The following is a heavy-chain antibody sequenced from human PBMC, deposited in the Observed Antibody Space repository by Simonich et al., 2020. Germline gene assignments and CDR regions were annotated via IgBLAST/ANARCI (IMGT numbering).Heavy chain of an antibody. V-gene: IGHV1-2*06. D-gene: IGHD6-19*01. J-gene: IGHJ3*02. CDR2: LNPTSCGT. CDR1: GYTFTGYY. Sequence: QVQLVQSGAEVKKPGASVKVSCKASGYTFTGYYMHWVRRAPGQGLGVGGRLNPTSCGTNDAKRCQGRVTMTRTTSISTAYMELSRLRSDDTAVYYCARELKGVPVGWGSQIDIWGQGTMVTVSS. CDR3: ARELKGVPVGWGSQIDI.